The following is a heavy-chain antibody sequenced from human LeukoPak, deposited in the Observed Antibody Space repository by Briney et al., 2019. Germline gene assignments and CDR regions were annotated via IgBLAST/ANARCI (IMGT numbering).Heavy chain of an antibody. V-gene: IGHV5-51*01. Sequence: GESLKISCKGSGYSFTSYWIGWVRQMPGKGLEWMGIIYPGDSDTRYSPSFQGQVTISADKSISTAYLQWSSLKASDTAMYYCARLETLLWFGELLWSWFDPWGQGTLVPVSS. J-gene: IGHJ5*02. CDR1: GYSFTSYW. CDR3: ARLETLLWFGELLWSWFDP. D-gene: IGHD3-10*01. CDR2: IYPGDSDT.